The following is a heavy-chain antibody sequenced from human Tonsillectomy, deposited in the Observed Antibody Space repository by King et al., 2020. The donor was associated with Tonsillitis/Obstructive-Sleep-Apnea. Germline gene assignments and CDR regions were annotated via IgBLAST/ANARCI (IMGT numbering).Heavy chain of an antibody. D-gene: IGHD6-6*01. CDR3: ARITYSSSSLYFDY. J-gene: IGHJ4*02. V-gene: IGHV2-26*01. CDR1: GFSLSNATMG. Sequence: VTLKESGPVLVKPTETLTLTCTVSGFSLSNATMGVSWIRQPPGKALEWLAHIFSIDEKSYSTSLKSRLTISKDTSKSQVVLTMTNMDPVDTATYYCARITYSSSSLYFDYRGQGTLVTVSS. CDR2: IFSIDEK.